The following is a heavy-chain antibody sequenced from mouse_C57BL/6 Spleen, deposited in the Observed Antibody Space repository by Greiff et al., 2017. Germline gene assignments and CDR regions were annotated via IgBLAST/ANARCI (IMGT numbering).Heavy chain of an antibody. D-gene: IGHD2-4*01. CDR1: GYTFTSYW. CDR3: ARDYDYDVGNY. Sequence: QVQLQQPGAELVKPGASVKMSCKASGYTFTSYWITWVKQRPGQGLEWIGDIYPGSGSTNYNEKFKSKATLTVDTSSSTAYMQLRSLTSEDSAVYYCARDYDYDVGNYWGQGTTLTVSS. CDR2: IYPGSGST. V-gene: IGHV1-55*01. J-gene: IGHJ2*01.